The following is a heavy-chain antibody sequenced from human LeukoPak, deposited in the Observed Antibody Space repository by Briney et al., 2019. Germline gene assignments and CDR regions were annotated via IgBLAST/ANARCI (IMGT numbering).Heavy chain of an antibody. V-gene: IGHV1-69*02. J-gene: IGHJ6*03. Sequence: VASVKVSCKASGRTFSSYTISWVRQAPGQGLEWMGRIIPILGIANYAQKFQGRVTITGDKPARPAYVGLSRLRSEDTAVHYCARGSRSITGTTGANYYYYMDVWGKGTTVTVSS. CDR2: IIPILGIA. CDR3: ARGSRSITGTTGANYYYYMDV. CDR1: GRTFSSYT. D-gene: IGHD1-7*01.